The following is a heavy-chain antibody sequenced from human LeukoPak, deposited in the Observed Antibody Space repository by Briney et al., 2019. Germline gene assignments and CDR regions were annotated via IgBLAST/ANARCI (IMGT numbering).Heavy chain of an antibody. D-gene: IGHD6-13*01. CDR2: ISGSGGST. CDR1: GFTFSSYA. J-gene: IGHJ3*02. V-gene: IGHV3-23*01. Sequence: GGSLRLSCAASGFTFSSYAMSWVRQAPGKGLEWVSAISGSGGSTYYADSVKGRFTISRDNSKNTLYLQMNSLRAEDTAVYYCARDGYSSSWYPPHDAFDIWGQGTMVTVSS. CDR3: ARDGYSSSWYPPHDAFDI.